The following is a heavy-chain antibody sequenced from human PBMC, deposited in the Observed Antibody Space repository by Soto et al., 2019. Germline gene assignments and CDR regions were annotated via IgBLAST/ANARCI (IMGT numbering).Heavy chain of an antibody. CDR1: GASISGYY. CDR3: VRDGTKTLRDWLDP. V-gene: IGHV4-4*07. CDR2: IYATGTT. D-gene: IGHD1-1*01. Sequence: SETLSLTCTVSGASISGYYWSWIRKSAGKGLEWIGRIYATGTTDYNPSLKSRVMMSVDTSKKQFSLRLRSVTAADTAVYYCVRDGTKTLRDWLDPWGQGISVTVS. J-gene: IGHJ5*02.